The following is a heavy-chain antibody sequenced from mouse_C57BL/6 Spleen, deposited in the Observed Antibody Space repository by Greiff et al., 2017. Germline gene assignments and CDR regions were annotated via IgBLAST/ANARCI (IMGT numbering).Heavy chain of an antibody. V-gene: IGHV1-82*01. Sequence: QVQLQQSGPELVKPGASVKISCKASGYAFSSSWMNWVKQRPGKGLEWIGRIYPGDGDTNYNGKFKGKATLTADKSSSTAYMQRSSLTSEDSAVYFCARGRAYGSSSWYFDVWGTGTTVTVSS. D-gene: IGHD1-1*01. CDR1: GYAFSSSW. CDR2: IYPGDGDT. J-gene: IGHJ1*03. CDR3: ARGRAYGSSSWYFDV.